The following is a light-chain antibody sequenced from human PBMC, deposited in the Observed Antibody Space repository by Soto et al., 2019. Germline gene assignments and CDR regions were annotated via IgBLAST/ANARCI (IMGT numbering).Light chain of an antibody. J-gene: IGKJ1*01. CDR2: GAS. V-gene: IGKV3-20*01. Sequence: EIVLTQSPGTLSLSPGERATLSCRASQSVSSSYLAWYQQKPGQAPRLLIYGASSRATGIPDRFSGSGSGTDFTLTISSLQSEDFAAYYCQQYYNWPRTFGQGTKVDLK. CDR3: QQYYNWPRT. CDR1: QSVSSSY.